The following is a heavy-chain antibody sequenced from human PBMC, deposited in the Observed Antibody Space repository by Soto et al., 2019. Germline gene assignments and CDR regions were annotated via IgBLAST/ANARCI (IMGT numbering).Heavy chain of an antibody. CDR3: ARDKAWYNWNDVYDY. CDR2: ISSSSSYI. J-gene: IGHJ4*02. CDR1: GFTFSSYS. Sequence: PGGSLRLSCAASGFTFSSYSMNWVRQAPGKGLEWVSSISSSSSYIYYADSVKGRFTISRDNAKNSLYLQMNSLRAEDTAVYYCARDKAWYNWNDVYDYWGQGTLVTVSS. D-gene: IGHD1-1*01. V-gene: IGHV3-21*01.